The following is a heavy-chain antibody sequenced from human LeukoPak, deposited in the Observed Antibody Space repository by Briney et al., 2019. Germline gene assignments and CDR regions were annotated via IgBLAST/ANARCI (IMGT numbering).Heavy chain of an antibody. CDR3: AKCRVGAANFDY. CDR1: AFTFNSYA. J-gene: IGHJ4*02. V-gene: IGHV3-23*01. Sequence: GGSLRLSCAASAFTFNSYAMSWVRQAPGKGLEWVSAISGSGANTYYADSVKGRFTISRDNSKNTLYLQMNNLRAEDTAVYYCAKCRVGAANFDYWGQGTLATVSS. D-gene: IGHD1-26*01. CDR2: ISGSGANT.